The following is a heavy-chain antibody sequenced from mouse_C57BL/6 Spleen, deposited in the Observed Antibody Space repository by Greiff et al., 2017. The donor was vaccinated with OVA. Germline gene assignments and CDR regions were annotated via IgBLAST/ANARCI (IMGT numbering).Heavy chain of an antibody. CDR3: ASLYYDYEYAMDY. CDR1: GYTFTSYG. CDR2: IYPRSGNT. D-gene: IGHD2-4*01. Sequence: VKLQESGAELARPGASVKLSCKASGYTFTSYGISWVKQRTGQGLEWIGEIYPRSGNTYYNEKFKGKATLTADKSSSTAYMELRSLTSEDSAVYFCASLYYDYEYAMDYWGQGTSVTVSS. V-gene: IGHV1-81*01. J-gene: IGHJ4*01.